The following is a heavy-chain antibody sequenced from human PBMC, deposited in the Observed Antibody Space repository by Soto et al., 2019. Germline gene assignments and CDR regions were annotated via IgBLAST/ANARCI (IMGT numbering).Heavy chain of an antibody. CDR3: AHIVVAGLGYYFDY. Sequence: QITLKESGPTLVKPTQTLTLTCTFSGFSLSSTRMAVGWIRQPPGKALEWLALIYWDDDKRYSPFLKSSLTTTKDTSKNQVVLTMSNMDPVDTARYYCAHIVVAGLGYYFDYWGQGTLVTVSS. CDR2: IYWDDDK. CDR1: GFSLSSTRMA. V-gene: IGHV2-5*02. J-gene: IGHJ4*02. D-gene: IGHD6-19*01.